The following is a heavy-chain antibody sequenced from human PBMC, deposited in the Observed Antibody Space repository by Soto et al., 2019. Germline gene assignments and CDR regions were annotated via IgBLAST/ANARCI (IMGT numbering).Heavy chain of an antibody. CDR1: GFSFSSYA. Sequence: EVLLLESGGGLVQPGGSLRLSCEASGFSFSSYAMTWVRQAPGKGLEWVSTISYTGGSTYYADSVKGRFTISRDNSKNTLFLPMDSLRDEDTGVYYCAKDPTVSLRGSDIWGQGNLVTVSS. CDR3: AKDPTVSLRGSDI. V-gene: IGHV3-23*01. J-gene: IGHJ4*02. D-gene: IGHD2-15*01. CDR2: ISYTGGST.